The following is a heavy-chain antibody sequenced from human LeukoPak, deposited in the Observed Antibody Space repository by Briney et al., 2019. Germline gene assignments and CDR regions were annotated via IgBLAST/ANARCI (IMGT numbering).Heavy chain of an antibody. CDR1: EFTFSNFW. CDR2: TNRDGSEK. Sequence: GGSLRLSCAASEFTFSNFWMSWVRQVPGKGLEWVANTNRDGSEKYYVVSVKGRVTISRDNAMNFLYLQLNSLRVDDAAVYYCARDSGSCRGCAFDIWGQGTVVTVSS. CDR3: ARDSGSCRGCAFDI. D-gene: IGHD1-26*01. V-gene: IGHV3-7*01. J-gene: IGHJ3*02.